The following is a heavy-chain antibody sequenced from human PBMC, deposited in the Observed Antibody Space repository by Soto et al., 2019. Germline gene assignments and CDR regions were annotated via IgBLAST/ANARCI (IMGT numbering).Heavy chain of an antibody. CDR2: IYYSGST. J-gene: IGHJ4*02. Sequence: PSETLSLTCTVSGGSISSGDYYWSWIRQPPGKGLEWIGYIYYSGSTNYNPSLKSRVTISVDTSKNQFSLKLSSVTAADTAVYYCAGEGGGSLAYFDYWGQGTLVTVSS. D-gene: IGHD3-16*01. CDR3: AGEGGGSLAYFDY. CDR1: GGSISSGDYY. V-gene: IGHV4-61*08.